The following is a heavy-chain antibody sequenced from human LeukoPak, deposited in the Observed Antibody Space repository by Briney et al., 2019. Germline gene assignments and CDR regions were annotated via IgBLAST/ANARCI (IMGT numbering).Heavy chain of an antibody. CDR1: GYTFTSYD. CDR2: MNPNSGNT. CDR3: ARGWNTMIVVVISSYYYGMDV. D-gene: IGHD3-22*01. J-gene: IGHJ6*02. Sequence: ASVKVSCKASGYTFTSYDINWVRQATGQGLEWMGWMNPNSGNTGYAQKFQGRVTMTRNTSISTAYMELSSPRSEDTAVYYCARGWNTMIVVVISSYYYGMDVWGQGTTVTVSS. V-gene: IGHV1-8*01.